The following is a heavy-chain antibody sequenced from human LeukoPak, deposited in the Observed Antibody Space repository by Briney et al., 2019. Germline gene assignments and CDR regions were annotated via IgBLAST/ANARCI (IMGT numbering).Heavy chain of an antibody. D-gene: IGHD4-17*01. CDR3: AKRGIYGDPSDY. CDR1: GFTFSRSA. J-gene: IGHJ4*02. Sequence: GGSLRLSCAASGFTFSRSAMSWVRQAPAKGLEWVSGISESGGVTYYVDSVKGRFTISRDTSKNTVYLQMNSLRTEDTAIYYCAKRGIYGDPSDYWGQGTLVTVSS. V-gene: IGHV3-23*01. CDR2: ISESGGVT.